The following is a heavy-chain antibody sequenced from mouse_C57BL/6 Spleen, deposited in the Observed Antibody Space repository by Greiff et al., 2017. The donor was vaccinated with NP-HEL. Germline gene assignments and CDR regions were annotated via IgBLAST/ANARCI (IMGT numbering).Heavy chain of an antibody. V-gene: IGHV1-19*01. CDR3: ARDYDSYYFDY. D-gene: IGHD2-4*01. J-gene: IGHJ2*01. CDR2: INPYNGGT. CDR1: GYTFTDYY. Sequence: VQLKESGPVLVKPGASVKMSCKASGYTFTDYYMNWVKQSHGKSLEWIGVINPYNGGTSYNQKFKGKATLTVDKSSSTAYMELNSLTSEDSAVYYCARDYDSYYFDYWGQGTTLTVSS.